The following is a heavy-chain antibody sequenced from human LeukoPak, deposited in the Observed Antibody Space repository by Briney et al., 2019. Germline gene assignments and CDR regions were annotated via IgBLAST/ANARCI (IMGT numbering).Heavy chain of an antibody. CDR3: ARDRDDRSGFQTYDY. D-gene: IGHD3-22*01. Sequence: GGSLRLSCAASGFTFSSYGMHWVRQAPGKGLEWVAFIRYDGSNKYYADSVKGRFTISRDNSKNTLYLQMNSLRAEDTAVYYCARDRDDRSGFQTYDYWGQGTLVTVSS. CDR1: GFTFSSYG. J-gene: IGHJ4*02. CDR2: IRYDGSNK. V-gene: IGHV3-30*02.